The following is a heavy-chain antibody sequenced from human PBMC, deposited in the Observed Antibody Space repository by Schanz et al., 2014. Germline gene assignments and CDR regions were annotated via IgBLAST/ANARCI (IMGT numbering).Heavy chain of an antibody. CDR2: ISASGGDT. V-gene: IGHV3-23*04. CDR3: AKVRYSSGWRGDYFDE. J-gene: IGHJ4*02. CDR1: GFTFSGFW. D-gene: IGHD6-25*01. Sequence: GQLAESGGGLVQPGGSLRLSCAASGFTFSGFWMTWVRQAPGKGLEWLSVISASGGDTYYADSVKGRFTISRDNSKNTLYLQMNSLRAEDTAVYYCAKVRYSSGWRGDYFDEWGQGTLVTVAS.